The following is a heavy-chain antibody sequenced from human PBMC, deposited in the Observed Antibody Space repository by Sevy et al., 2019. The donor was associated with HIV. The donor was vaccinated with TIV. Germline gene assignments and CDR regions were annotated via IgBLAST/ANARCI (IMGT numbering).Heavy chain of an antibody. CDR3: ARGGRDGSKEGDY. V-gene: IGHV3-21*01. Sequence: GGSLRLSCAASGFTFSTYSMNWVRQAPGKGLEWVSCISSSSRYIYYADSLKGRFTVSRDNAKNSLYLQMNSLRAEDTAVYYCARGGRDGSKEGDYWGQGTLVTVSS. CDR1: GFTFSTYS. D-gene: IGHD6-13*01. CDR2: ISSSSRYI. J-gene: IGHJ4*02.